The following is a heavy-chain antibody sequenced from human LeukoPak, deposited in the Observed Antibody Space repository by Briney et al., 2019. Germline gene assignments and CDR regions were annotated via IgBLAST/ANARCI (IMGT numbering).Heavy chain of an antibody. CDR1: GYTFTGYY. Sequence: GAPVKVSCKASGYTFTGYYMHWVRQAPGQGLEWMGRINPNSGGANYAQKFQGRVTMTRDTSISTAYMELSRLRSDDTAVYYCARAYNGYSSSSPKGYWGQGTLVTVSS. CDR2: INPNSGGA. V-gene: IGHV1-2*06. D-gene: IGHD6-6*01. J-gene: IGHJ4*02. CDR3: ARAYNGYSSSSPKGY.